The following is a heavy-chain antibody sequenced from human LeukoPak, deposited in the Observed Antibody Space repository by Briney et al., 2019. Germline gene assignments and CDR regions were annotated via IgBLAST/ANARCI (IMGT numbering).Heavy chain of an antibody. D-gene: IGHD2-2*01. CDR1: AFTFRSYA. CDR2: ISYDETNK. Sequence: PGGSLRLSCAASAFTFRSYAMHWVREAPGTGLEGVAAISYDETNKFYADSVKGRFTISRDNSKKTLFLQMNSLRAEDTALYYCARDYCSRTSCLGMDVWGRGTTVTVSS. V-gene: IGHV3-30-3*01. CDR3: ARDYCSRTSCLGMDV. J-gene: IGHJ6*02.